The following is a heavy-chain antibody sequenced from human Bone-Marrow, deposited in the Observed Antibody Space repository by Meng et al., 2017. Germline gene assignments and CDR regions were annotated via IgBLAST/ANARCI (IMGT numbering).Heavy chain of an antibody. D-gene: IGHD1-26*01. Sequence: EVQLVESGGGLVQPGGSLRLSCVDSGSTFSRYWMHWVRQAPGKGLVWVSRIKSDGSDTTYADSVKGRFTISRDNAKNTVYLQMNSLRAEDTAVYYCAAAWELLPPGYWGQGTLVTVSS. CDR1: GSTFSRYW. J-gene: IGHJ4*02. CDR3: AAAWELLPPGY. CDR2: IKSDGSDT. V-gene: IGHV3-74*01.